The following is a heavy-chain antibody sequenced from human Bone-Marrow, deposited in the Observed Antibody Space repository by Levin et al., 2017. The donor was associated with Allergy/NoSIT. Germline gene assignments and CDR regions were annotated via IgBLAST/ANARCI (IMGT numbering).Heavy chain of an antibody. V-gene: IGHV1-2*06. J-gene: IGHJ3*02. D-gene: IGHD3-3*01. Sequence: PGASVKVSCKAAGYTFTAYYMNWVRQAPGQGLEWMGRINPNNGDTTFAQQFQGRVTMTTDTSTNTADMELNRLTYEDTAVYYCARGERSASVEFEIWGQGTMVTVSS. CDR3: ARGERSASVEFEI. CDR1: GYTFTAYY. CDR2: INPNNGDT.